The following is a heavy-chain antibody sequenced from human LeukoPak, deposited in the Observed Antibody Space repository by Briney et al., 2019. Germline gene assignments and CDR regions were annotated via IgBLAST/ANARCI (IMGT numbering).Heavy chain of an antibody. J-gene: IGHJ6*02. CDR2: IHPNSGGT. Sequence: ASVKVSCKASGYTFTGYYMHWVRQAPGQGIEWKGWIHPNSGGTNYAQKFQGRVTMTRDTSISTAYMELSRLRFDDTAVYYCASIYGSGSYYYYGMDVWGQGTTVSVSS. CDR3: ASIYGSGSYYYYGMDV. V-gene: IGHV1-2*02. CDR1: GYTFTGYY. D-gene: IGHD3-10*01.